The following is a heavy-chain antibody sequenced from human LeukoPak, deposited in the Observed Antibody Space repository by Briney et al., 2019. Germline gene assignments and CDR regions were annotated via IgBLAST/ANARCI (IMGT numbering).Heavy chain of an antibody. J-gene: IGHJ4*02. CDR1: GYTFTSYG. Sequence: ASVKVSCKASGYTFTSYGISWVRQAPGQGLEWMGWINPNSGGTNYAQKFQGRVTMTRDTSISTAYMELSRLRSDDTAVYYCAREIMAGTDYWGQGTLVTVSS. V-gene: IGHV1-2*02. D-gene: IGHD6-19*01. CDR2: INPNSGGT. CDR3: AREIMAGTDY.